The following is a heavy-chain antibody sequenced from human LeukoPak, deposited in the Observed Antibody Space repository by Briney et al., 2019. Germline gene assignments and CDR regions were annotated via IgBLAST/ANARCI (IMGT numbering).Heavy chain of an antibody. D-gene: IGHD5-18*01. J-gene: IGHJ4*02. Sequence: SETLSLTCTVSGGSISSGGYYWSWIRQPPGKGLEWIGEINHSGSTNYNPSLKSRVTISVDTSKNQFSLKLSSVTAADTAVYYCATGGLRGYSYGYRFDYWGQGTLVTVSS. CDR2: INHSGST. CDR3: ATGGLRGYSYGYRFDY. V-gene: IGHV4-39*07. CDR1: GGSISSGGYY.